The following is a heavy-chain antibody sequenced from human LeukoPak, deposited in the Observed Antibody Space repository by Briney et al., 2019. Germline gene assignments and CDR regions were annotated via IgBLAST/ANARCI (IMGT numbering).Heavy chain of an antibody. Sequence: GASVKVSCTASGYTFTGYYMHWVRQAPGQGLEWMGRINPNSGGTNYAQKFQGRVTMTRDTSISTAYMELSRLRSDDTAVYYCARELVYSPGFDYWGQGTLVTVSS. CDR2: INPNSGGT. CDR1: GYTFTGYY. D-gene: IGHD2-21*01. CDR3: ARELVYSPGFDY. J-gene: IGHJ4*02. V-gene: IGHV1-2*06.